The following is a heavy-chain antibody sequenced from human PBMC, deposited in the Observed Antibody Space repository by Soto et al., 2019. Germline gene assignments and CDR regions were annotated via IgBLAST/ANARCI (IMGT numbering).Heavy chain of an antibody. D-gene: IGHD6-19*01. J-gene: IGHJ4*01. Sequence: EVQLVESGGGLVQPGRSLKLSCAASGFTFHDYAMHWVRQGQGKGLVWVSGITWTSGSIDYADSVKGRFTISRDNAKNSLYLQMNSLTPEDTALYYCAKDIREYSSGWTYFDYWGHGTLVTVSS. CDR3: AKDIREYSSGWTYFDY. V-gene: IGHV3-9*01. CDR1: GFTFHDYA. CDR2: ITWTSGSI.